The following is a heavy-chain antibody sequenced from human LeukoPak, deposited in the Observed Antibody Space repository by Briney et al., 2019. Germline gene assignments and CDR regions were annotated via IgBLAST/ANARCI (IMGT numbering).Heavy chain of an antibody. J-gene: IGHJ4*02. V-gene: IGHV4-39*01. CDR2: IYYSGRT. CDR3: ARHTYSGYDYPSDY. Sequence: SETLSLTCTVSGGSISSSNYYWGWIRQPPGKGLEWIGSIYYSGRTYYNPSLKSRVTISVDTSKNQFSLKLSSVTAADTAVYFCARHTYSGYDYPSDYWGQGTLVTVSS. D-gene: IGHD5-12*01. CDR1: GGSISSSNYY.